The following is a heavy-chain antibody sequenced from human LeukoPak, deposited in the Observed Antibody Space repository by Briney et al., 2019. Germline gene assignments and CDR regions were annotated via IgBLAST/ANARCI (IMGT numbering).Heavy chain of an antibody. D-gene: IGHD6-19*01. J-gene: IGHJ4*02. Sequence: GGSLRLSCAASGFTFSSYGMHWVRQAPGKGLEWVAFIRYDGSNKYYADSVKGRFPISRDNSKNTLYLQMNSLRAEDTAVYYCAKADSSGWLTTLDYWGQGTLVTVSS. V-gene: IGHV3-30*02. CDR1: GFTFSSYG. CDR3: AKADSSGWLTTLDY. CDR2: IRYDGSNK.